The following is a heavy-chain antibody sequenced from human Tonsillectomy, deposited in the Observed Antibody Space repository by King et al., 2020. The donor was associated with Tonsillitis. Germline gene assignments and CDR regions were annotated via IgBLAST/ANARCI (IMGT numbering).Heavy chain of an antibody. J-gene: IGHJ6*02. CDR1: GGSFSGYY. Sequence: VQLQQWGAGLLKPSETLSLTCAVYGGSFSGYYWSWIRQPPGKGLEWFGELNHSGSTNYNPSLKSRVTISVVTSKNQFSLKRSSVTAADTAVYYRARSDYYYDSSGYSIYYGMDVWGQGTTVTVSS. CDR3: ARSDYYYDSSGYSIYYGMDV. CDR2: LNHSGST. V-gene: IGHV4-34*01. D-gene: IGHD3-22*01.